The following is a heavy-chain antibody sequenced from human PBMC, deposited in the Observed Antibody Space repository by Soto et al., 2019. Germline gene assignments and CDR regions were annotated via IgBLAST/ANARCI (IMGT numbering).Heavy chain of an antibody. J-gene: IGHJ4*02. CDR3: ALAVGYCSSTSCYRIGYSGYVLLVPFDY. D-gene: IGHD2-2*02. Sequence: GPSVKVSCKASGGTFSSYAISWVRQAPGQGLEWMGGIIPIFGTANYAQKFQGRVTITADESTSTAYMELSSLRSEDTAVYYCALAVGYCSSTSCYRIGYSGYVLLVPFDYWGQGTLVTVSS. CDR2: IIPIFGTA. CDR1: GGTFSSYA. V-gene: IGHV1-69*13.